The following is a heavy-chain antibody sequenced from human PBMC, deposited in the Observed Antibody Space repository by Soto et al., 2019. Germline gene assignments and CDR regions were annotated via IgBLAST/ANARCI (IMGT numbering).Heavy chain of an antibody. CDR2: IYTSGST. CDR1: GGSISSYY. V-gene: IGHV4-4*07. D-gene: IGHD4-17*01. CDR3: AIVATVVTPCEGWFDP. J-gene: IGHJ5*02. Sequence: SETLSLTCTVCGGSISSYYWRWIRQPAGKGREWIGRIYTSGSTNYNPSLKSRVTMSVDTSKNQFSLKLSSVTAADTAVYYSAIVATVVTPCEGWFDPWGQGTLVTVSS.